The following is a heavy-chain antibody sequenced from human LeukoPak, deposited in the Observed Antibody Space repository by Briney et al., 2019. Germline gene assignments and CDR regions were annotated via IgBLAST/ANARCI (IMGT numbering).Heavy chain of an antibody. Sequence: PSETPSLTCAVYGGSFSGYYWSWIRQPPGKGLEWIGEINHSGSTNYNPSLKSRVTISVDTSKNQFSLKLSSVTAADTAVYYCARPRAGSWYYFDYWGQGTLVTVSS. D-gene: IGHD6-13*01. CDR3: ARPRAGSWYYFDY. CDR2: INHSGST. V-gene: IGHV4-34*01. CDR1: GGSFSGYY. J-gene: IGHJ4*02.